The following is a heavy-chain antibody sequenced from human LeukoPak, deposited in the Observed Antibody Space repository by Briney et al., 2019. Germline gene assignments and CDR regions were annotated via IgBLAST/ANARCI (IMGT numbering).Heavy chain of an antibody. CDR3: ARGGSSSSSRHYYYYYGMDV. CDR1: GGSFSGYY. CDR2: IKHSGST. J-gene: IGHJ6*02. Sequence: SETLSLTCAVYGGSFSGYYWSWIRQPPGKGLEWIGEIKHSGSTNYNPSLKSRVTISVDTSKNQFSLKLSSVTAADTAVYYCARGGSSSSSRHYYYYYGMDVWGQGTTVTASS. V-gene: IGHV4-34*01. D-gene: IGHD6-6*01.